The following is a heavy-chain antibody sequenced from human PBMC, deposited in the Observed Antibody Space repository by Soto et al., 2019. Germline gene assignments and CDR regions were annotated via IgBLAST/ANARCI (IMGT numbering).Heavy chain of an antibody. CDR2: IYYSGSA. J-gene: IGHJ4*02. D-gene: IGHD6-19*01. CDR1: GGSISSVSYY. V-gene: IGHV4-39*01. Sequence: SETLSLTCSVSGGSISSVSYYWGWIRQPPGKGLEWIGSIYYSGSAYYSPSLKSRVTMSVDTSKNQLSLELRSVTAADTAVYFCATLRSGPDNGWYWAFDYWGRGTLVTVSS. CDR3: ATLRSGPDNGWYWAFDY.